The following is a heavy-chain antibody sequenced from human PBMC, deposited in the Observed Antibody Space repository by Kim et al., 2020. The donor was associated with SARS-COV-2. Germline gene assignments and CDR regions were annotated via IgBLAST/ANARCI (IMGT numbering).Heavy chain of an antibody. V-gene: IGHV1-46*01. CDR1: GYTFTSYY. Sequence: ASVKVSCKASGYTFTSYYMHWVRQAPGQGLEWMGIINPSGGSTSYAQKFQGRVTMTRDTSTSTVYMELSSLRSEDTAVYYCARGGILTGYRSAKKSFDYWGQGTLVTVSS. J-gene: IGHJ4*02. CDR3: ARGGILTGYRSAKKSFDY. D-gene: IGHD3-9*01. CDR2: INPSGGST.